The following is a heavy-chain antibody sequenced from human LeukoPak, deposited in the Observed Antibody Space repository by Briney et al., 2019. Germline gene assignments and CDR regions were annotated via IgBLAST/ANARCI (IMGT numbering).Heavy chain of an antibody. V-gene: IGHV4-59*08. CDR2: IYYSGST. CDR3: ARLRASYYYYYGMDV. J-gene: IGHJ6*02. Sequence: SETLSLTCTVSGGSISSYYWSWIRQPPGKGLEWIGCIYYSGSTNYNPSLKSRVTISVDTSKNQFSLKLSSVTAADTAVYYCARLRASYYYYYGMDVWGQGTTVTVSS. CDR1: GGSISSYY.